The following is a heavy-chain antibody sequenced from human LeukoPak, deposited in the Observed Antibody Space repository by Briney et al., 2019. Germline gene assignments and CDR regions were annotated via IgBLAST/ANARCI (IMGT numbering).Heavy chain of an antibody. Sequence: PSETLSLTCTVSGGSISSYYWSWSRQPPGKGLEWSGYIYYSGSTNYNPSLKSRVTISLDTSKNQFSLKLSSMTAADTAVYYCARHSNWNYDYWGQGTLVTVSS. CDR3: ARHSNWNYDY. CDR1: GGSISSYY. CDR2: IYYSGST. V-gene: IGHV4-59*08. J-gene: IGHJ4*02. D-gene: IGHD1-7*01.